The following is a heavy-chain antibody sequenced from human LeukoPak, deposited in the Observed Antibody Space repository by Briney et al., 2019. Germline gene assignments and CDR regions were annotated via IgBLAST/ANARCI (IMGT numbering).Heavy chain of an antibody. CDR3: AKAAVRYFDWCAYDY. J-gene: IGHJ4*02. Sequence: PGGSLRLSCAASGFTFSSYEMNWVRQAPGRGLEWVSGISGRGSSRSYGDSVKGRFTMTRDNSKNTLYLQMNSLRAEDTAVYYCAKAAVRYFDWCAYDYWGQGTLVTVSS. V-gene: IGHV3-23*01. CDR1: GFTFSSYE. D-gene: IGHD3-9*01. CDR2: ISGRGSSR.